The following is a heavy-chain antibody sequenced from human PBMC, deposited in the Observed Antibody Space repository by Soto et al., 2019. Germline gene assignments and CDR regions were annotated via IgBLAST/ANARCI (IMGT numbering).Heavy chain of an antibody. D-gene: IGHD6-19*01. CDR1: GGSISSGGYS. V-gene: IGHV4-30-2*01. CDR2: IYHSGST. Sequence: SETLSLTCAVSGGSISSGGYSWSWIRQPPGKGLEWIGYIYHSGSTYYNPSLKSRVTISVDRSKNQFSLKLSSVTAADTAVYYCERGGSGWYGKGYYYYGMDVWGQGTTVTVSS. CDR3: ERGGSGWYGKGYYYYGMDV. J-gene: IGHJ6*02.